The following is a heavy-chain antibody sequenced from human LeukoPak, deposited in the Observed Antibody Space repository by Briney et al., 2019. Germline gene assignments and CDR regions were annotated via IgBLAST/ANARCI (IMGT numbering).Heavy chain of an antibody. J-gene: IGHJ4*02. Sequence: GGSLRLSCAASGFTFSTYAMTWVRQAPGKGLEWVSAISGNGDKTYYTNSVRGRFTISRDNSKNTLYLQMNSLRAEDTAVYYCAKDHGWLSAAWGQGTLVTVSS. V-gene: IGHV3-23*01. D-gene: IGHD5-12*01. CDR2: ISGNGDKT. CDR3: AKDHGWLSAA. CDR1: GFTFSTYA.